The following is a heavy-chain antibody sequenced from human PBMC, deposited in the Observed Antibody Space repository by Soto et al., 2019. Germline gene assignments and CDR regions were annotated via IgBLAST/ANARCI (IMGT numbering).Heavy chain of an antibody. J-gene: IGHJ6*03. V-gene: IGHV3-11*01. D-gene: IGHD2-15*01. CDR2: ISSSGSTI. Sequence: PGGSLRLSCAASGFTFSDYYMSWIRQAPGKGLEWVSYISSSGSTIYYADSVKGRFTISRDNAKNSLYLQMNSLRAEDTAVYYCARVPFCSGGSCYSAYYYYYYMDVWGKGTTVTVSS. CDR3: ARVPFCSGGSCYSAYYYYYYMDV. CDR1: GFTFSDYY.